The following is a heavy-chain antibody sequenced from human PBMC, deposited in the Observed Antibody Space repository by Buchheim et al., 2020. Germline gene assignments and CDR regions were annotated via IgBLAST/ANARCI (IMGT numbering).Heavy chain of an antibody. CDR3: ARHWPGNWKDAGGLDY. J-gene: IGHJ4*02. Sequence: EVQLVQSGAEVKKSGESLKISCKGSGYRFTGYWIGWVRQMPGKGLEWMGIIYPGDSDTRYSPSFQGQVTISAAKSISTAYLQWSSLKASDTAIYYCARHWPGNWKDAGGLDYWGQGTL. V-gene: IGHV5-51*01. CDR2: IYPGDSDT. D-gene: IGHD1-20*01. CDR1: GYRFTGYW.